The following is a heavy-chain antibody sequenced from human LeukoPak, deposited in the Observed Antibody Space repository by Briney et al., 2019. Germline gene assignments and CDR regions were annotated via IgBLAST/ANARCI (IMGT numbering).Heavy chain of an antibody. CDR3: ARDPVAGTGVTDY. D-gene: IGHD6-19*01. Sequence: SAKVSCKASGGTFSSYAISWVRQAPGQGLEWMGGIIPIFGTANYAQKFQGRVTITADESTSTAYMELSSLRSEDTAVYYCARDPVAGTGVTDYWGQGTLVTVSS. J-gene: IGHJ4*02. V-gene: IGHV1-69*13. CDR2: IIPIFGTA. CDR1: GGTFSSYA.